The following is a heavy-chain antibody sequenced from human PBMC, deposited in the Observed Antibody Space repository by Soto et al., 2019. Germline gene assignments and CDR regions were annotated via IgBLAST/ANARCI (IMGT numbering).Heavy chain of an antibody. Sequence: GGSLRLSCAASGFTFSSYAMSWVRQAPGKGLEWVSAISGSGGSTYYADSVKGRFTISRDNSKNTLYLQMNSLRAEDTAVYYCAKGGGGYGDYGRVFFDYWGQGTLVTVSS. D-gene: IGHD4-17*01. V-gene: IGHV3-23*01. CDR1: GFTFSSYA. CDR2: ISGSGGST. CDR3: AKGGGGYGDYGRVFFDY. J-gene: IGHJ4*02.